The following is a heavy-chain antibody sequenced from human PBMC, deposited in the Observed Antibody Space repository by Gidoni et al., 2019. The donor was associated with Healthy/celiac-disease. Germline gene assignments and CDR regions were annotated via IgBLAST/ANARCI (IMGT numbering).Heavy chain of an antibody. V-gene: IGHV1-18*01. CDR1: GYTFTSYG. D-gene: IGHD1-1*01. J-gene: IGHJ4*02. CDR3: ARDRRRGVPLDY. CDR2: ISAYNGNT. Sequence: GYTFTSYGISWVRQAPGQGLEWMGWISAYNGNTNYAQKLQGRVTMTTDTSTSTAYMELRSLRSDDTAVYYCARDRRRGVPLDYWGQGTLVTVSS.